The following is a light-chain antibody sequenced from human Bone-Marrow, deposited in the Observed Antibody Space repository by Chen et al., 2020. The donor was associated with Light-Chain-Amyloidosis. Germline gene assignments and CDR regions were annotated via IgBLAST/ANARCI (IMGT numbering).Light chain of an antibody. V-gene: IGLV3-25*03. J-gene: IGLJ2*01. Sequence: SYELTQPPSVSVAPGQTARITCSGDDLPTKYAYWYQQKPGQAPVLVIHRDTERPSGLSERFSGSSSGTTATFTISRVQAEDEADYHCQSADSSGTYEVIFGGGTKLTVL. CDR3: QSADSSGTYEVI. CDR1: DLPTKY. CDR2: RDT.